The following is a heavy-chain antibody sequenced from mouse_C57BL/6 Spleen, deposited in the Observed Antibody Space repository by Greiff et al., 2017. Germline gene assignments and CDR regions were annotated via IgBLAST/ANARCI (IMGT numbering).Heavy chain of an antibody. CDR3: AREEDGYYRFFDY. Sequence: QVHVKQSGPELVKPGASVKLSCKASGYTFTSYDINWVKQRPGQGLEWIGWIYPRDGSTKYNEKFKGKATLTVDTSSSTAYMELHSLTSEDSAVYFCAREEDGYYRFFDYWGQGTTLTVSS. CDR2: IYPRDGST. CDR1: GYTFTSYD. D-gene: IGHD2-3*01. J-gene: IGHJ2*01. V-gene: IGHV1-85*01.